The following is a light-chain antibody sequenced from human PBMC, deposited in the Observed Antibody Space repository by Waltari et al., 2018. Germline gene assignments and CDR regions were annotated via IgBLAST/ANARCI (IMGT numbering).Light chain of an antibody. J-gene: IGLJ2*01. CDR3: SSYTSSSTLV. CDR1: SSAVGGYHY. Sequence: QSALTQPASVSGSPGQSITLSCTGTSSAVGGYHYVTCYQQHPGKAPQPKIYEVRNRPSGVSNRFSGAKSGNTASLTISGLQAEDEADYYCSSYTSSSTLVFGGGTKLTVL. V-gene: IGLV2-14*01. CDR2: EVR.